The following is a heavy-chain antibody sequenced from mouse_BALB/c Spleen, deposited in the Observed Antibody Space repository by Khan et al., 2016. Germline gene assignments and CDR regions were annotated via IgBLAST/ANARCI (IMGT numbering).Heavy chain of an antibody. D-gene: IGHD2-4*01. CDR2: IWPGGST. V-gene: IGHV2-9*02. Sequence: QVQLKESGPGLVAPSQSLSITCTVSGFSLTNSGVHWIRQPPGKGLEWLGVIWPGGSTDYNSALLSRLSITKDNSQNQVFLKMISLQTDDTAIYYCARDGQDYDAWFASWGQGTLVIVSA. CDR1: GFSLTNSG. J-gene: IGHJ3*01. CDR3: ARDGQDYDAWFAS.